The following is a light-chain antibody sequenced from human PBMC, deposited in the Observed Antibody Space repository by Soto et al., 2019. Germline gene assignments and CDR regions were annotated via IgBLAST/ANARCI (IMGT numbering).Light chain of an antibody. V-gene: IGKV3-15*01. CDR2: GAS. J-gene: IGKJ5*01. CDR1: QSVSSN. Sequence: EIVMRQSPATLSVSPGERATLSCRASQSVSSNLAWYQQKPGQAPRLLISGASTRATGIPARFSGTGSGTEFTLTISSLQSEDFAVYYCQQYNKWPLITFGQGTLLEI. CDR3: QQYNKWPLIT.